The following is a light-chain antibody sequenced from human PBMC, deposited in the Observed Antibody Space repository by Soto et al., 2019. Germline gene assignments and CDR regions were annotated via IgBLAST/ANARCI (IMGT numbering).Light chain of an antibody. CDR1: QSISSY. CDR3: QQSYSTPGT. CDR2: AAS. Sequence: IQMTQSPSSLSASVGDRVTITGRASQSISSYLNWYQQKPGKAPKLLIYAASSLQSGVPSRFSGSGSGTDFTLTISSLQPEDFATYYCQQSYSTPGTFGKGTKVDI. V-gene: IGKV1-39*01. J-gene: IGKJ1*01.